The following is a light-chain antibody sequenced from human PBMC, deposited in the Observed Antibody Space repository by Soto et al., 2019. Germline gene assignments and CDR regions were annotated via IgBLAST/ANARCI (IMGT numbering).Light chain of an antibody. CDR1: QDIGNW. CDR2: SAS. Sequence: DIQVTQSPPSMAASVGDRVTITYRASQDIGNWMTWYQQKPGKAPKLLIYSASTLVRGVPSRFSGSGSGTEFTLTISGLQPEDSLTYYCQQAKSFPITFGQGTRLDIK. J-gene: IGKJ5*01. CDR3: QQAKSFPIT. V-gene: IGKV1-12*01.